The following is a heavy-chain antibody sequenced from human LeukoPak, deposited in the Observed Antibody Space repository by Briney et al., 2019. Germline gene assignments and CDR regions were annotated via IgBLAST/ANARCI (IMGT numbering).Heavy chain of an antibody. CDR3: AELGITMIGGV. Sequence: GGSLRLSYAASGFTFSDYYMSWIRQAPGKGLEWVSHISSSGSTIYYADSVKGRFTISGDNAKNSLYLQMNSLRAEDTAVYYCAELGITMIGGVWGKGTTVTISS. V-gene: IGHV3-11*04. D-gene: IGHD3-10*02. CDR1: GFTFSDYY. CDR2: ISSSGSTI. J-gene: IGHJ6*04.